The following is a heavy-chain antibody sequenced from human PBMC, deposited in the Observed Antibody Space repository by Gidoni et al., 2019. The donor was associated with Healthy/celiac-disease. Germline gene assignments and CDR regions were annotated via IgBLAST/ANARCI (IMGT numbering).Heavy chain of an antibody. Sequence: QVQLQESGPGLVKPSETLSLTCTVSGYSISSGYYWGWSRQPPGKGLEWIGSIYPSGSTYSNPSLTSRVTISVDTSTNQFSLKLSSVTAADTAVYYCARVVETGAAAKYYFDYWGQGTLVTVSS. J-gene: IGHJ4*02. CDR1: GYSISSGYY. CDR3: ARVVETGAAAKYYFDY. CDR2: IYPSGST. V-gene: IGHV4-38-2*02. D-gene: IGHD6-13*01.